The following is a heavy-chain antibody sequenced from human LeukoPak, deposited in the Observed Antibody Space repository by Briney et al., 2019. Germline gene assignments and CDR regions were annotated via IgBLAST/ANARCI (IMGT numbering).Heavy chain of an antibody. V-gene: IGHV5-51*01. Sequence: GESLKISCKGSGYNFPTYWIGWVRQMPGKGLEWMGIIYPGDFDTRYSPSFKGQVTISADKSISTAYLQWSSLKASDTAMYYCARTTDYGDYHLDYWGQGTLVTVSS. CDR3: ARTTDYGDYHLDY. CDR2: IYPGDFDT. CDR1: GYNFPTYW. D-gene: IGHD4-17*01. J-gene: IGHJ4*02.